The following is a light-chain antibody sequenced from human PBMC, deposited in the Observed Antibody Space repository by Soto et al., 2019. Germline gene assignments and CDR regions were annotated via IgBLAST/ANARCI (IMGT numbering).Light chain of an antibody. CDR3: QQSSDWQR. CDR1: QSVSSY. J-gene: IGKJ1*01. CDR2: DAS. V-gene: IGKV3-11*01. Sequence: EIVLKNSAATLSLARGKRSTLSCMASQSVSSYLAWYQQKPGQAPRLLIYDASNRATGIPARFSGSGSGTEFTLTISSLQPEDFAVYFCQQSSDWQRFGDGTKVDIK.